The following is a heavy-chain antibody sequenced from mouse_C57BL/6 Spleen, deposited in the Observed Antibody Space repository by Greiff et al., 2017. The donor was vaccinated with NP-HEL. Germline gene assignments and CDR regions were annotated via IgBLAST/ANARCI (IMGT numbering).Heavy chain of an antibody. CDR1: GYTFTSYW. D-gene: IGHD1-1*01. V-gene: IGHV1-64*01. CDR3: AREGTTVGRFAY. Sequence: QVQLQQPGAELVKPGASVKLSCKASGYTFTSYWMHWVKQRPGQGLEWIGMIHPNSGSTNYNEKFKSKATLTVDKSSSTAYMQLSSLTSEDSAVYYWAREGTTVGRFAYWGQGTLVTVSA. J-gene: IGHJ3*01. CDR2: IHPNSGST.